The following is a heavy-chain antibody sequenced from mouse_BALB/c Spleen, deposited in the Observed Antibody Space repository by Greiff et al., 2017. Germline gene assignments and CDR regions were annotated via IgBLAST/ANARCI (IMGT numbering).Heavy chain of an antibody. CDR2: ISYSGST. CDR3: ARRGKFFYGNYEGAMDY. Sequence: EVQLVESGPGLVKPSQSLSLTCTVTGYSITSDYAWNWIRQFPGNKLEWMGYISYSGSTSYNPSLKSRISITRDTSKNQFFLQLNSVTTEDTATYYCARRGKFFYGNYEGAMDYWGQGTSVTVSS. J-gene: IGHJ4*01. CDR1: GYSITSDYA. D-gene: IGHD2-1*01. V-gene: IGHV3-2*02.